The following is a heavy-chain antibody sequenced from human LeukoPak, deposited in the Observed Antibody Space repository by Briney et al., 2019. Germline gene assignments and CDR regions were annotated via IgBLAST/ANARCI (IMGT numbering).Heavy chain of an antibody. Sequence: GESLKISCKGSGYSFTSYWIGWVRQMPGKGLEWMGIIYPGDSDTRYSPSFQGQVTISADKSISTAYLQWSSLKASDTAMYYCARRKKAAAGTGGWFDPWGQGTLVTVSS. CDR3: ARRKKAAAGTGGWFDP. CDR1: GYSFTSYW. D-gene: IGHD6-13*01. V-gene: IGHV5-51*01. CDR2: IYPGDSDT. J-gene: IGHJ5*02.